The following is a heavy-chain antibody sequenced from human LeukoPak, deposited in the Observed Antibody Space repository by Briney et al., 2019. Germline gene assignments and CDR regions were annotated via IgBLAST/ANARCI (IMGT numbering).Heavy chain of an antibody. Sequence: SETLSLTCAVSGDSIISTNWWSWVRQPPGKGLEWIGLVYHSGSTNYNPSLKSRVTISVDKSKNQFSLKLSSVTAADTAVYYCARGIAAAGKQSFDYWGQGTLVTVSS. CDR3: ARGIAAAGKQSFDY. V-gene: IGHV4-4*02. CDR2: VYHSGST. CDR1: GDSIISTNW. J-gene: IGHJ4*02. D-gene: IGHD6-13*01.